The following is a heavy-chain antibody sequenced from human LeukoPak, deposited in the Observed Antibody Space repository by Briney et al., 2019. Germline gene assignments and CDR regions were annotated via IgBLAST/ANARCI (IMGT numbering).Heavy chain of an antibody. CDR3: ARGVVDYSTRSGYLSH. J-gene: IGHJ4*02. V-gene: IGHV4-34*01. D-gene: IGHD3-3*01. Sequence: SETLSLTCAVYSGSFNDYCWIWLRQPPRRGLEWIGEIYSGGSANYDPSLKGRLAISVDPSKSQFSLKLSSLTAADTAVYFCARGVVDYSTRSGYLSHWGQGTLVTVSS. CDR1: SGSFNDYC. CDR2: IYSGGSA.